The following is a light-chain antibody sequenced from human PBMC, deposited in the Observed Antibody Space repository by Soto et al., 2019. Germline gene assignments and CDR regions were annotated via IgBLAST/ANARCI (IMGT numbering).Light chain of an antibody. Sequence: QSVLTQPPSVSAAPGQRVTIYCSGSSYNIGDNYVSWYQQLPGTAPRLLIYDNNKRPSGIPDRFSGSKSGTSATLGITGLQTGDEADYYCATWDSSLSAGVFGGETKLTVL. CDR3: ATWDSSLSAGV. V-gene: IGLV1-51*01. CDR1: SYNIGDNY. J-gene: IGLJ3*02. CDR2: DNN.